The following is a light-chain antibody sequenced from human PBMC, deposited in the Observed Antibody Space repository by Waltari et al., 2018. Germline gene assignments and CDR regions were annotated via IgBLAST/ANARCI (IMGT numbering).Light chain of an antibody. Sequence: QSALTQPPSASGSPGQTVTISCAGTSSDVGSSDYVSWYQKHPGQAPKLLIYHFTKRPSGVPDRFSGSKSGNTASLTVSGLQAEDEADYYCSSNAGINNFVFGGGTKLTVL. CDR1: SSDVGSSDY. CDR2: HFT. V-gene: IGLV2-8*01. CDR3: SSNAGINNFV. J-gene: IGLJ2*01.